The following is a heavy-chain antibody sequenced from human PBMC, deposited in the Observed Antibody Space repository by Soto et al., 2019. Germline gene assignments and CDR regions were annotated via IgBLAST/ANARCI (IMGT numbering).Heavy chain of an antibody. CDR3: ARYRTAAAGKWGLEY. Sequence: WASVKVSCKASGYSFTGYYMHWVRQAPGQGLEWMGWINPNSGGTNYAQKFQGRVTMTRDTSISTAYMELSRLRSDDTAVYYCARYRTAAAGKWGLEYWGQGTLVTVSS. D-gene: IGHD6-13*01. CDR1: GYSFTGYY. CDR2: INPNSGGT. J-gene: IGHJ4*02. V-gene: IGHV1-2*02.